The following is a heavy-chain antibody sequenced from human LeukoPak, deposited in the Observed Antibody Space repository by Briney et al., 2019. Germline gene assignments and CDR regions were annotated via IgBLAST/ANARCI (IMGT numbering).Heavy chain of an antibody. J-gene: IGHJ4*02. Sequence: GGSLRLSCAASGFTFDDYAMHWVRQAPGKGLEWVSGISWNSGSIGYADSVKGRFTISRDNAKNSLYLQMNSLRAEDMALYYCARDYSYSSSAAPHTWGQGTLVTVSS. CDR2: ISWNSGSI. D-gene: IGHD6-6*01. V-gene: IGHV3-9*03. CDR1: GFTFDDYA. CDR3: ARDYSYSSSAAPHT.